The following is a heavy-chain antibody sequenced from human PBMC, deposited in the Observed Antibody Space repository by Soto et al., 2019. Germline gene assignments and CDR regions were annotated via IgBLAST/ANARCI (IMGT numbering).Heavy chain of an antibody. V-gene: IGHV1-18*01. J-gene: IGHJ6*04. CDR2: ISTYNGNA. D-gene: IGHD2-21*02. CDR1: GYTFTSYG. CDR3: ARVVTGYYRMDG. Sequence: ASVKVSCKASGYTFTSYGINWVRQAPGQGLEWMGWISTYNGNANYAQKVQGRVTMTTDSSTTTAYMELRSLISDDTAVYYCARVVTGYYRMDGWGKGTKVTVSS.